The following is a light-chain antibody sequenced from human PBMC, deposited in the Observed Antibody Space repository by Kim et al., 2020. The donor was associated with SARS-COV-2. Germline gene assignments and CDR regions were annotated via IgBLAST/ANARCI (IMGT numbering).Light chain of an antibody. Sequence: PGRQARIACEGNNIEKKYVNYDRQTPVEAPVLVIYYDSDRTAGIPEGFSGSNSRNTATLTISRVEAGDDADYYCQVWDSNDDHQGVFGGGTKLTVL. CDR3: QVWDSNDDHQGV. CDR2: YDS. CDR1: NIEKKY. V-gene: IGLV3-21*04. J-gene: IGLJ2*01.